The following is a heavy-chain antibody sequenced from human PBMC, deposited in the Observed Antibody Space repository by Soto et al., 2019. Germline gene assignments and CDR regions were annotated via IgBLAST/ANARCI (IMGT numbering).Heavy chain of an antibody. V-gene: IGHV3-30*14. CDR2: IAYDGSNA. J-gene: IGHJ4*02. Sequence: GGSLRLSCAASGFTFRNHAMHWVRQAPGKGLECLAVIAYDGSNAFYRDSVKGRFTISRDNSKNTMYLQMNSLRAEDTATYYCARLQAADASTIWGQGTLVTVSS. CDR1: GFTFRNHA. D-gene: IGHD6-13*01. CDR3: ARLQAADASTI.